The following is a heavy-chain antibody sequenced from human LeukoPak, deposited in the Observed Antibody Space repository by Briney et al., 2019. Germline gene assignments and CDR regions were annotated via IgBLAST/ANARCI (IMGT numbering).Heavy chain of an antibody. Sequence: ASVKVSCKASGYTFTGYYMHWVRQAPGQGLEWMGWINPNSGGTNYAQKFQGRVTMTRDTSISTAYMELSRLRSDDTAVYYCARGNLYCSGGSCYLTYFQHWGQGTLVTVSS. CDR3: ARGNLYCSGGSCYLTYFQH. CDR2: INPNSGGT. J-gene: IGHJ1*01. V-gene: IGHV1-2*02. CDR1: GYTFTGYY. D-gene: IGHD2-15*01.